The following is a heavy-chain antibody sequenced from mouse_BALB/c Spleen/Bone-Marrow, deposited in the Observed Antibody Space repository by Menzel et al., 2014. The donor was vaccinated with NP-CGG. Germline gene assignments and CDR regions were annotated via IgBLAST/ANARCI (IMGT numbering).Heavy chain of an antibody. J-gene: IGHJ4*01. Sequence: VQLKESGTVLARPGASVKMSCKASGYTFTSYWMHWVKQRPGQGLEWIGAIYPGNSDTSYNQKFKGKAKLTAVTSTSTAYMELSSLTNEDSAVYYWTRYPYYYGSRNYYAMDYWGQGTSVTVSS. CDR3: TRYPYYYGSRNYYAMDY. CDR1: GYTFTSYW. D-gene: IGHD1-1*01. V-gene: IGHV1-5*01. CDR2: IYPGNSDT.